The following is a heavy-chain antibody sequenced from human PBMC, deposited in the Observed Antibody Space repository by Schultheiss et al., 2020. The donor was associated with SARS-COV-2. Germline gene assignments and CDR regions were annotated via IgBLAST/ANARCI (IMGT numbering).Heavy chain of an antibody. J-gene: IGHJ5*02. CDR3: ARHAVEGGYDFCWFDP. V-gene: IGHV4-4*02. Sequence: SETLSLTCAVSGGSISSSNWWSWVRQPPGKGLEWIGEIYHSGSTYYNPSLKSRVTISVDTSKNQFSLKLSSVTAADTAVYYCARHAVEGGYDFCWFDPWGQGTLVTVSS. D-gene: IGHD3-3*01. CDR1: GGSISSSNW. CDR2: IYHSGST.